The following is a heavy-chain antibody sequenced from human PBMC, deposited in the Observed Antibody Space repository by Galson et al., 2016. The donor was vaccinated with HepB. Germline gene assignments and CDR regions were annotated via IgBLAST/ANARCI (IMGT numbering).Heavy chain of an antibody. D-gene: IGHD1-14*01. Sequence: SLRLSCAASGFIVSSNDMRWVRQAPGKGLEWVSYISSGSSAIYYADSVKGRFTISRDNAKNSLYLQMNSLRDEDTAIYFCARDGNHGYDMDYWGQGTLVTVSS. CDR1: GFIVSSND. J-gene: IGHJ4*02. V-gene: IGHV3-48*02. CDR2: ISSGSSAI. CDR3: ARDGNHGYDMDY.